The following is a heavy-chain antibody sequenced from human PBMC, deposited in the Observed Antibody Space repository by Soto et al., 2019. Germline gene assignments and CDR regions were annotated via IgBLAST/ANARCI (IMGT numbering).Heavy chain of an antibody. Sequence: PSETLSLTCTVSGVSISRGGYYWIWIRQHPGKGREWIGYIYYSGSTYYNPSLKSRVTISVDTSKNQFSLKLSSVTAADTAVYYCARRWGVVLAATNWFDPWGQGTLVTVSS. CDR1: GVSISRGGYY. V-gene: IGHV4-31*03. J-gene: IGHJ5*02. D-gene: IGHD2-15*01. CDR2: IYYSGST. CDR3: ARRWGVVLAATNWFDP.